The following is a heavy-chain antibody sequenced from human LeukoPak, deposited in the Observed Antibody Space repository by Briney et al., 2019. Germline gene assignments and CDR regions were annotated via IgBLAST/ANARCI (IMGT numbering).Heavy chain of an antibody. CDR3: AREYSSSWYGAFDI. D-gene: IGHD6-13*01. Sequence: PGGSLRLSCAASGFTFSSYWMSWVRQAPGKGLEWVANIKQDGSEKYYVGSVKGRFTISRDNAKNSLYLQMNSLRAEDTAVYYCAREYSSSWYGAFDIWGQGTMVTVSS. CDR2: IKQDGSEK. J-gene: IGHJ3*02. CDR1: GFTFSSYW. V-gene: IGHV3-7*05.